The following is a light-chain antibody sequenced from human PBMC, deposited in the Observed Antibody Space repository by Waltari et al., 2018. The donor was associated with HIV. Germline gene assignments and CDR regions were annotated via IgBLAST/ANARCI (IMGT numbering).Light chain of an antibody. CDR2: SNK. J-gene: IGLJ2*01. V-gene: IGLV1-44*01. Sequence: QSELSQPPSASGTPGQRVAISCSGSSSNIGRNTVNWYQQLPGTAPKLLIYSNKQRPTGVPARFSGAKSGTTAALAITGLQAEDEADYYCALWDDSLNGVLFGGGTKLTVL. CDR3: ALWDDSLNGVL. CDR1: SSNIGRNT.